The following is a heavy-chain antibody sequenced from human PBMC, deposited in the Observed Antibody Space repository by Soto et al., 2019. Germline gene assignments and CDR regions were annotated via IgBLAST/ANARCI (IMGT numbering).Heavy chain of an antibody. Sequence: QVQLVQSGAEVKKPGSSVKVSCKASGGTFSSYAISWVRQAPGQGLEWMGGIIPIFGTANYAQKFQGRVTITADESTSTAYMGLSSLRSEDTAVYYCARSVVAAIPDWYFDLWGRGTLVTVSS. D-gene: IGHD2-15*01. CDR2: IIPIFGTA. J-gene: IGHJ2*01. CDR1: GGTFSSYA. CDR3: ARSVVAAIPDWYFDL. V-gene: IGHV1-69*12.